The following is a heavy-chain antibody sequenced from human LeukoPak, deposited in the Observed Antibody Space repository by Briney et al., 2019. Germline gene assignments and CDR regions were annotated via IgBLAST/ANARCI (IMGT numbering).Heavy chain of an antibody. J-gene: IGHJ3*02. D-gene: IGHD3-22*01. CDR2: IIPIFGTA. V-gene: IGHV1-69*01. CDR3: ARAADYYYDSSGYSSAFDI. CDR1: GGTFSSYA. Sequence: SVKVSCKASGGTFSSYAISWVRQAPGQGLEWMGGIIPIFGTANYAQKFQGRVTITADESTSTAYMELSSLRSEDTAVCYCARAADYYYDSSGYSSAFDIWGQGTMVAVSS.